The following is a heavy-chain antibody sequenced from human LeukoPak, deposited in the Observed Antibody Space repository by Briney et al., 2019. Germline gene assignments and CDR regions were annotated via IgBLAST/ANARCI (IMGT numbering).Heavy chain of an antibody. CDR3: ARTLRPLHHYYYGMDV. D-gene: IGHD3-16*01. V-gene: IGHV3-7*01. CDR2: IKQDGSEK. CDR1: GFTFSSYW. J-gene: IGHJ6*02. Sequence: GGSLRLSCAASGFTFSSYWMSWVREAPGEGLEWVANIKQDGSEKYYVDSVKGRFTISRDNPKNSLYLQMNSLRVEDTAVYYCARTLRPLHHYYYGMDVWGQGTTVTVSS.